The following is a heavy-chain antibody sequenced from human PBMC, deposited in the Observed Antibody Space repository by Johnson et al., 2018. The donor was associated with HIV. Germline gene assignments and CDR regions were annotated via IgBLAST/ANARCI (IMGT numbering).Heavy chain of an antibody. V-gene: IGHV3-30*04. CDR2: ISYDGNNK. CDR1: GFDFSTHA. Sequence: QVQLVESGGGVVQPGRSLRLSCAASGFDFSTHALHWVRQAPGKGLEWVAIISYDGNNKYYANSVKGRFTISRDNSKNTVFLRTDRLKTEDTAVYYCARDQGWGDAFDIWGQGTMVTVSS. CDR3: ARDQGWGDAFDI. D-gene: IGHD3-16*01. J-gene: IGHJ3*02.